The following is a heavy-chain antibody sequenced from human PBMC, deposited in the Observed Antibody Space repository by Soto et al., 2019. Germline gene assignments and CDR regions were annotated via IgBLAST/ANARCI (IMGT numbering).Heavy chain of an antibody. V-gene: IGHV4-30-2*01. CDR3: ARGAPVLFDY. J-gene: IGHJ4*02. CDR1: GGSISSGGYI. Sequence: QLQLQESGSGLVKPSQTLSLICAVFGGSISSGGYIWSWIRQPPGKGLEWIGYIYHSGSTYYNPSLKSRVTISVDRSKNQFSMKLSSATAADTALYYCARGAPVLFDYWGQGTLVIVSS. CDR2: IYHSGST.